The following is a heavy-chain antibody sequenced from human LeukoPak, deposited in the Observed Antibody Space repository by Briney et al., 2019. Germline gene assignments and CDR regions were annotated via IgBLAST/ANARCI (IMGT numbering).Heavy chain of an antibody. CDR3: ARRGIVFGNDGAFDI. CDR1: GYSFTSYW. Sequence: GESRKISCKGSGYSFTSYWIGWVRQMPGKGLEWMGIIYPGDSDTRYSPSFQGQVTISADKSISTAYLQWSSLKASDTAMYYCARRGIVFGNDGAFDIWGQGTVVTVSS. V-gene: IGHV5-51*01. J-gene: IGHJ3*02. D-gene: IGHD3-10*02. CDR2: IYPGDSDT.